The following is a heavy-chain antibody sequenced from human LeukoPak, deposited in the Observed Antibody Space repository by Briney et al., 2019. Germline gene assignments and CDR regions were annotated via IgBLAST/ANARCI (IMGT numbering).Heavy chain of an antibody. CDR2: MNPNSGNT. J-gene: IGHJ5*02. D-gene: IGHD1-14*01. CDR1: GYTFTSYD. V-gene: IGHV1-8*01. CDR3: ARRNYGTSRRWVDP. Sequence: ASVNVSCKASGYTFTSYDINWVRQATGQGLEWMGWMNPNSGNTGYSQKFQGRVTMTRNTSISTAYMELSSLRSEDTAVYYCARRNYGTSRRWVDPWGQGTLVTVSS.